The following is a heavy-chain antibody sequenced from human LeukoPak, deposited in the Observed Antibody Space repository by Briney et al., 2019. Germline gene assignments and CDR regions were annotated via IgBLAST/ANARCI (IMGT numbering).Heavy chain of an antibody. CDR2: IYHSGST. CDR1: GGSISSGGYS. V-gene: IGHV4-30-2*05. D-gene: IGHD3-9*01. Sequence: SETLSLTCAVSGGSISSGGYSWSWIRQPPGKGLEWIGYIYHSGSTYYNPSLKSRVTISVDTSKNQFSLKLSSVTAADTAVYYCARSGYYDILTGYYYFDYWGQGTLVTVSS. J-gene: IGHJ4*02. CDR3: ARSGYYDILTGYYYFDY.